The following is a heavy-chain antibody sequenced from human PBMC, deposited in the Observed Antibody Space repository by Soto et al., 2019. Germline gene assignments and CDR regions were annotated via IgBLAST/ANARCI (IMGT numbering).Heavy chain of an antibody. CDR3: TTSIKSKVSG. CDR1: GFSFSNAW. D-gene: IGHD6-25*01. J-gene: IGHJ4*02. V-gene: IGHV3-15*07. CDR2: IKSQTDGGTT. Sequence: EVQLVESGGGLVKPGGSLRLSCAASGFSFSNAWMNWVRQAPGKGPEWVGRIKSQTDGGTTDYTAPVKGRFTISRDDSKNTLYLQMNSLKTEDTAVYYCTTSIKSKVSGWGQGTLVTVSS.